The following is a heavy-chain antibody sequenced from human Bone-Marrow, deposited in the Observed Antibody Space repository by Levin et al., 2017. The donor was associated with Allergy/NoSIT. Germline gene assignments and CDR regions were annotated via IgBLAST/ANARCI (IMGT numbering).Heavy chain of an antibody. CDR1: GFSLSTSGVG. CDR2: IYWNDVW. Sequence: SGPTLVKPTQTLTLTCTFSGFSLSTSGVGVGWFRQPPGKALEWLAVIYWNDVWRYSPSLKTRLTIIKDTSKNQVALVLTNVDPVDTATYYCAHRRGSDSTGEHFDYWGQGTLVTVSS. V-gene: IGHV2-5*01. J-gene: IGHJ4*02. D-gene: IGHD3-22*01. CDR3: AHRRGSDSTGEHFDY.